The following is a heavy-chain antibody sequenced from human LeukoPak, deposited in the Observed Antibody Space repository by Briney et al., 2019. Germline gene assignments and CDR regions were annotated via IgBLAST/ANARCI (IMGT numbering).Heavy chain of an antibody. V-gene: IGHV1-2*06. Sequence: GASVKVSSKASGYTFTGYYIHWVRQAPGQGLEWMGRINPDTGGTDYAQKFQGRITMTRDTSITTAYMELSRLTSDDTAMYYCAKVPPSITAAGNWLDPWGQGALVTVSS. CDR3: AKVPPSITAAGNWLDP. CDR2: INPDTGGT. D-gene: IGHD6-13*01. CDR1: GYTFTGYY. J-gene: IGHJ5*02.